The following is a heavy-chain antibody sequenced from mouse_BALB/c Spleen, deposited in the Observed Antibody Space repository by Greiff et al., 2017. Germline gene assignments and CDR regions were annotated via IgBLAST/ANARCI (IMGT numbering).Heavy chain of an antibody. Sequence: EVNVVESGGGLVQPGGSLRLSCATSGFTFTDYYMSWVRQPPGKALEWLGFIRNKANGYTTEYSASVKGRFTISRDNSQSILYLQMNTLRAEDSATYYCARSSYRYFDVWGAGTTVTVSS. CDR1: GFTFTDYY. V-gene: IGHV7-3*02. D-gene: IGHD1-1*01. J-gene: IGHJ1*01. CDR3: ARSSYRYFDV. CDR2: IRNKANGYTT.